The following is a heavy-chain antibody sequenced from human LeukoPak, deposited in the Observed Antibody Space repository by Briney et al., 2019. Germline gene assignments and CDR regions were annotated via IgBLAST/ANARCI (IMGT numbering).Heavy chain of an antibody. Sequence: ASVKVSCKASGGTFSSYAISWVRQAPGRGLEWMGGIIPIFGTANYAQKFQGRVTITADESTSTAYMELSSLRSEDTAVYYCARDISDILTGSTHVYDYWGQGTLVTVSS. CDR1: GGTFSSYA. V-gene: IGHV1-69*13. CDR2: IIPIFGTA. D-gene: IGHD3-9*01. J-gene: IGHJ4*02. CDR3: ARDISDILTGSTHVYDY.